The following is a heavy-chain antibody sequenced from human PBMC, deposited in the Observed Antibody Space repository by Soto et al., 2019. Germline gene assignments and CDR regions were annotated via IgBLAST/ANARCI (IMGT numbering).Heavy chain of an antibody. Sequence: QITVKESGPTLVKPTQTVTLTCTFTVFSLSTSGVAVGSIRQPPGKALEWLALIYWDDDKRYRPSLKSTLTITKDTSKNQVVLTMTQIDLVDTGTYCRSLMRIFIGWGIHTFDILREGTMVTVS. CDR3: SLMRIFIGWGIHTFDI. CDR2: IYWDDDK. CDR1: VFSLSTSGVA. V-gene: IGHV2-5*02. D-gene: IGHD3-10*01. J-gene: IGHJ3*02.